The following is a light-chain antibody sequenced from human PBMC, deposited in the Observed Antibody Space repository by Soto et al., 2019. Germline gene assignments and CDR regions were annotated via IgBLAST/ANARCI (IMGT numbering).Light chain of an antibody. J-gene: IGKJ1*01. CDR2: DAS. CDR1: QSISSW. Sequence: DIQMTQSPSTLSASVGDRVTITCRASQSISSWLAWYQQKPGKAPKLLIYDASSLESGVTSRFSGSGSGTEFTLTSSSLEPDDFATYYCQQYNSYQTFGQGTKVEIK. CDR3: QQYNSYQT. V-gene: IGKV1-5*01.